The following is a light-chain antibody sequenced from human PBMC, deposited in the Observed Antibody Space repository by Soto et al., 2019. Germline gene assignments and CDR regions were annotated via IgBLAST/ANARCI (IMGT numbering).Light chain of an antibody. J-gene: IGKJ1*01. Sequence: DIRMTQSPSSLSASVGDRVTITCRASASISNYLNWYQQTPGKAPNLLIYAASSLQSGVPSRFSGSGSGTDLTLTISSLQPEDFATYYCQQSYITPWTFGQGTKVDIK. CDR3: QQSYITPWT. V-gene: IGKV1-39*01. CDR1: ASISNY. CDR2: AAS.